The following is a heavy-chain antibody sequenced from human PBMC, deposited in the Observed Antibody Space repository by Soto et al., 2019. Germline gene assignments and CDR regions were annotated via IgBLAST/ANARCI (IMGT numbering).Heavy chain of an antibody. CDR3: ARGPPLYSSGWSEGWFAP. J-gene: IGHJ5*02. Sequence: ASVKVSCKASGYTFTGYYMHWVRQAPGQGLEWMGWINPNSGGTNYAQKFQGWVTMTRDTSISTAYMELSRLRSDDTAVYYCARGPPLYSSGWSEGWFAPWGQGTLVTVSS. D-gene: IGHD6-19*01. V-gene: IGHV1-2*04. CDR1: GYTFTGYY. CDR2: INPNSGGT.